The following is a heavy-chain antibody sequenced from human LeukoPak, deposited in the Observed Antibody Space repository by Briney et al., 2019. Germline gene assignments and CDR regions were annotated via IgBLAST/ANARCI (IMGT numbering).Heavy chain of an antibody. CDR1: GDTLNSYS. Sequence: SVKVSCKASGDTLNSYSINWVRQAPGQGLEWMGGIIPVSGTTDYAQKFQGRVTITTDESTTTTYMEMSSLRSDDTAVYYCAREDFTNYLNNAFDIWGQGTMVSVSS. D-gene: IGHD4-11*01. CDR3: AREDFTNYLNNAFDI. CDR2: IIPVSGTT. V-gene: IGHV1-69*05. J-gene: IGHJ3*02.